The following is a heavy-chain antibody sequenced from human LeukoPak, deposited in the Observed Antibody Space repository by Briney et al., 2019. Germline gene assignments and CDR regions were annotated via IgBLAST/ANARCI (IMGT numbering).Heavy chain of an antibody. D-gene: IGHD4-17*01. J-gene: IGHJ4*02. CDR3: AGARHGDYRWDY. CDR1: GYSFPNKW. V-gene: IGHV5-51*01. Sequence: GESLKISCKGSGYSFPNKWIGWVRQMPGKGLEWIGIIYPGDSDTRFGPSFQGQVTISADKSINTAYLQWSTLKASDTAMYYCAGARHGDYRWDYWGQGTLVTVSS. CDR2: IYPGDSDT.